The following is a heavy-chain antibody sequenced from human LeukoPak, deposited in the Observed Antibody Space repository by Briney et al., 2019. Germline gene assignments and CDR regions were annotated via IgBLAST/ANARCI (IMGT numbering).Heavy chain of an antibody. V-gene: IGHV3-23*01. Sequence: PGGSLRLSCAASGFTFTSYAMSWVRQAPGKGLEWVSAISGSGGSTYYADSVKGRFTISRDNSKNTLYLQMDSLRAEDTAVYYCAKDYYYDSTGNFDYWGQGTLVTVSS. CDR2: ISGSGGST. D-gene: IGHD3-22*01. J-gene: IGHJ4*02. CDR3: AKDYYYDSTGNFDY. CDR1: GFTFTSYA.